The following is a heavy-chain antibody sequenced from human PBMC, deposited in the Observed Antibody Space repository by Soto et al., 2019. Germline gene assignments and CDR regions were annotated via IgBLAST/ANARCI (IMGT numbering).Heavy chain of an antibody. CDR2: IYPGDSDT. CDR3: ARLYGDRIYYYYMDV. V-gene: IGHV5-51*01. Sequence: PGESLKISCKGSGYSFTSYWIGWVRQMPGKGLEWMGIIYPGDSDTRYSPSFQGQVTISADKSISTAYLQRSSLKASDTAMYYCARLYGDRIYYYYMDVWGKGTTVTVSS. J-gene: IGHJ6*03. D-gene: IGHD4-17*01. CDR1: GYSFTSYW.